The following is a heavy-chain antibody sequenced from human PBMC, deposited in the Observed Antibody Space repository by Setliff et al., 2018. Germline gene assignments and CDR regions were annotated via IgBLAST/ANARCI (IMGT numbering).Heavy chain of an antibody. CDR2: VYYSGDT. V-gene: IGHV4-39*01. CDR1: GGSISNSDYY. Sequence: SETLSLTCSVSGGSISNSDYYWDWIRQPPGKGLEWIGRVYYSGDTYYIPSLLSRVTISVDTSKNQFSLKLSSVTAADTSVYFCARHRPDLPFDAWGQGTLVTVSS. CDR3: ARHRPDLPFDA. J-gene: IGHJ4*02.